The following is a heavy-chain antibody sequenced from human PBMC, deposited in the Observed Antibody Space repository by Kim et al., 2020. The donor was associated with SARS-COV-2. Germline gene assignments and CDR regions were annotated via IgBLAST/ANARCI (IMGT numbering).Heavy chain of an antibody. CDR2: ISGSGGST. D-gene: IGHD3-3*01. CDR3: AAGQTIFGVVTYYYGMDV. J-gene: IGHJ6*02. V-gene: IGHV3-23*01. Sequence: GGSLRLSCAASGFTFSSYAMSWVRQAPGKGLEWVSAISGSGGSTYYADSVKGRFTISRDNSKNTLYLQMNSLRSEDTAVYYCAAGQTIFGVVTYYYGMDVWGQGTTVTVSS. CDR1: GFTFSSYA.